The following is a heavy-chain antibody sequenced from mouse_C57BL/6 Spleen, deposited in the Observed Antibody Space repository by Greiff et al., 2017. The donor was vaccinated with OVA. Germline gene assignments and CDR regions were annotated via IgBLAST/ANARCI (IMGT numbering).Heavy chain of an antibody. J-gene: IGHJ3*01. V-gene: IGHV1-64*01. CDR1: GYTFTSYW. CDR3: ASRGSSGGFAY. D-gene: IGHD3-2*02. Sequence: QVQLQQPGAELVKPGASVKLSCKASGYTFTSYWMHWVKQRPGQGLEWIGMIHPNSGSTNYNEKFKSKATLTVDKSSSTAYMQLSSLTSEDSAVYYCASRGSSGGFAYWGQGTLVTVSA. CDR2: IHPNSGST.